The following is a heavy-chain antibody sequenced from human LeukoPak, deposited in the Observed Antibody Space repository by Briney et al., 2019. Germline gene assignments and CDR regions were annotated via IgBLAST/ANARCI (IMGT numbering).Heavy chain of an antibody. CDR2: ISGSGGST. CDR3: ASNWNDGPGIRSALIDY. V-gene: IGHV3-23*01. CDR1: GFTFSSYG. D-gene: IGHD1-1*01. Sequence: GGSLRLSCAASGFTFSSYGMSWVRQAPGKGLEWVSAISGSGGSTYYADSVKGRFTISRDNSKNTLYLQMNSLRAEDTAVYYCASNWNDGPGIRSALIDYWGQGTLVTVSS. J-gene: IGHJ4*02.